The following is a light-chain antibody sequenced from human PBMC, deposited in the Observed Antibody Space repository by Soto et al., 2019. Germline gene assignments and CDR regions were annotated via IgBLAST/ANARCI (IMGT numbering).Light chain of an antibody. V-gene: IGLV4-69*01. CDR2: VNSDGSH. Sequence: QLVLTQSPSASASLGDSVKLTCTLSSEHSGYAIAWHQQQPEKGPRYLMKVNSDGSHSKGDGIPDRFSGSSSGAERYLTISSLQSEDEADYYCQTWGSFLEEVVLGGGTNMTVL. CDR3: QTWGSFLEEVV. CDR1: SEHSGYA. J-gene: IGLJ2*01.